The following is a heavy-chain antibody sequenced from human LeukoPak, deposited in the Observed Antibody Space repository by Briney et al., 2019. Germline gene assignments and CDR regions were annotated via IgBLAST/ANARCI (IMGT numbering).Heavy chain of an antibody. V-gene: IGHV3-49*03. J-gene: IGHJ4*02. CDR1: GFNFCEYA. CDR3: TRDAAYCSSARCYAEYYFDY. D-gene: IGHD2-2*01. Sequence: PGGSVRLSYTACGFNFCEYAVSSFRQAPGKGLEWVGFIRSKAYGGTTEYAASVKGRFTISRDDSKSIAYLQMNSLKTEDTTVYSGTRDAAYCSSARCYAEYYFDYWGQGTLVTVSS. CDR2: IRSKAYGGTT.